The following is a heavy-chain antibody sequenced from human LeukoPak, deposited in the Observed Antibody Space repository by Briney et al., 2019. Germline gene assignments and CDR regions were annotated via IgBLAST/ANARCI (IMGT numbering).Heavy chain of an antibody. D-gene: IGHD3-10*01. Sequence: GRSLRLSCAAFGFTFSNYGMHWVRQAPGKGLEWVAIIWYDGSNKYYADSVKGRFTISRDNSKNTLYLQMNSLRAEDTAVYYCARVGGSMVRGVINPVDYWGQGTLVTVSS. CDR2: IWYDGSNK. CDR1: GFTFSNYG. V-gene: IGHV3-33*01. CDR3: ARVGGSMVRGVINPVDY. J-gene: IGHJ4*02.